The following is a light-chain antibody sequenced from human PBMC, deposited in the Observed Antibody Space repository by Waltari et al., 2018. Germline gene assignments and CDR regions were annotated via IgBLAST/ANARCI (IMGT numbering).Light chain of an antibody. CDR2: RAS. V-gene: IGKV4-1*01. Sequence: DTVMTQSPDSLAVSLGERATINCKSSESLFYSPDNKSLAWYQQKPGQPPQLLLSRASTRESGVPDRFSGSGSGTDFTLTISSLQAADVAVYFCQQYYSTPYTFGRGTRLEI. CDR3: QQYYSTPYT. CDR1: ESLFYSPDNKS. J-gene: IGKJ2*01.